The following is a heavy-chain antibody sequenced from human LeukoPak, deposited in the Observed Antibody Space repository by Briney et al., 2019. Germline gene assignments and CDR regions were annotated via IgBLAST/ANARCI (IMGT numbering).Heavy chain of an antibody. Sequence: PSETLSLTCTVSGGSISSYYWSWIRQPPGKGLEWIGYIYYSGSTNYNPSLKSRVTISVDTSKNQFSLKLSSVAAADTAVYYCARHHGSYKRELDYWGQGTLVTVSS. V-gene: IGHV4-59*01. CDR3: ARHHGSYKRELDY. D-gene: IGHD1-26*01. CDR1: GGSISSYY. CDR2: IYYSGST. J-gene: IGHJ4*02.